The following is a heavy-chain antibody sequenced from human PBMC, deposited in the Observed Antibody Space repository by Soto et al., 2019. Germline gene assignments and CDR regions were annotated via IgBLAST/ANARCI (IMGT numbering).Heavy chain of an antibody. CDR2: ISTYNGDT. CDR3: ARGDSTGSPRGWFDP. V-gene: IGHV1-18*04. D-gene: IGHD6-19*01. Sequence: SVRVSCKASGYSFTSYGINWVRQAPGQGLEWMGWISTYNGDTNYAQKLQGRVTMTTDTSTTTAYMELRSLRSDDTAVYYCARGDSTGSPRGWFDPWGQGTLVTVSS. J-gene: IGHJ5*02. CDR1: GYSFTSYG.